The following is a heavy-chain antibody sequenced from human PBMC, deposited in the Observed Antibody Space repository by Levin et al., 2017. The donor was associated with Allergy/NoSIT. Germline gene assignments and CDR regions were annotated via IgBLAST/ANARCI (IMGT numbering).Heavy chain of an antibody. CDR3: ARNDTLNVGGAPTTWFDP. CDR2: VYFSGST. CDR1: GGSISSPTHY. D-gene: IGHD3-10*01. Sequence: SSETLSLTCTVSGGSISSPTHYWAWIRQAPGKGLEWIGSVYFSGSTAYNPSLKSRVSISINTSTKQFSLNLRSVTAADTAVYYCARNDTLNVGGAPTTWFDPWGQGTLVTVSS. V-gene: IGHV4-39*07. J-gene: IGHJ5*02.